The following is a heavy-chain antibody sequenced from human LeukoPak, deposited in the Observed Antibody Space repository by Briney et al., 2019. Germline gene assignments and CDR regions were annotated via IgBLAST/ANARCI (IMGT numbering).Heavy chain of an antibody. CDR2: INPSGGST. D-gene: IGHD4-17*01. J-gene: IGHJ4*02. CDR3: ARAFPNTVTPGY. V-gene: IGHV1-46*01. Sequence: GASVKVSCKASGYTFTSYYMHWVRQAPGKGLEWMGIINPSGGSTSYAQKSQGRVTMTRDTSTSTVYMELSSLRSEDTAVYYCARAFPNTVTPGYWGQGTLVTVSS. CDR1: GYTFTSYY.